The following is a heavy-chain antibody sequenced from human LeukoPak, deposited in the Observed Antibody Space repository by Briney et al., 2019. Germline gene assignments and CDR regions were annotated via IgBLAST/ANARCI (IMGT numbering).Heavy chain of an antibody. CDR3: TRGPTLIGVAGTWPLDD. CDR2: ISSASAYR. CDR1: GFTFSSYS. Sequence: GGSLRLSCAASGFTFSSYSMHWVRQAPGKGLEWVSSISSASAYRYYADSVKGRFTISRDNAKNPLHLQMNSLRAEDSAVYYCTRGPTLIGVAGTWPLDDWGQGTLVTVSS. V-gene: IGHV3-21*01. D-gene: IGHD6-19*01. J-gene: IGHJ4*02.